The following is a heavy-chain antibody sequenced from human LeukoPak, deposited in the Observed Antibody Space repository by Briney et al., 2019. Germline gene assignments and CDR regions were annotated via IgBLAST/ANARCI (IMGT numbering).Heavy chain of an antibody. D-gene: IGHD3-10*01. CDR2: ISSGGGST. Sequence: PGGSLRLSCAASGFTFSSYAMSWVRQAPGKGLEWVSAISSGGGSTYYADSVKGRFTISRDNSKNTLYLQMNSLRAEDTAVYYCAKVGTTTVRGALYYFDYWGQGTLVTVSS. CDR1: GFTFSSYA. CDR3: AKVGTTTVRGALYYFDY. V-gene: IGHV3-23*01. J-gene: IGHJ4*02.